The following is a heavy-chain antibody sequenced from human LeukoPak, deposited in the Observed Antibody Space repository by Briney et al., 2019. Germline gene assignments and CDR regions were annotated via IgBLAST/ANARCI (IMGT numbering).Heavy chain of an antibody. D-gene: IGHD6-13*01. Sequence: QPGGSLRLSCAASGFTVSSNSMSWVRQAPGKGLEWVSVIYSGGSTYYADSVKGRFTISRDNSKNTLYLQMNSLRAEDTAVYYCARDSGDSSSWYYDFDYWGQGTLVTVSS. V-gene: IGHV3-53*01. J-gene: IGHJ4*02. CDR2: IYSGGST. CDR1: GFTVSSNS. CDR3: ARDSGDSSSWYYDFDY.